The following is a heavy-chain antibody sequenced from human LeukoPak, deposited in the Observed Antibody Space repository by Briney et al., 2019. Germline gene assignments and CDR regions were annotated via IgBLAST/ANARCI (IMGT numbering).Heavy chain of an antibody. Sequence: SETLSLTCTVHGGSFSGYFWSWIRQAPGKGLEWIGEISHVGTTNFNPSLQSRVTLSVDTSKRQFSLNLTSVTAADTAVYYCAREVRGVIVDAFDIWGQGTMVAVSS. CDR1: GGSFSGYF. V-gene: IGHV4-34*01. CDR2: ISHVGTT. J-gene: IGHJ3*02. CDR3: AREVRGVIVDAFDI. D-gene: IGHD3-10*01.